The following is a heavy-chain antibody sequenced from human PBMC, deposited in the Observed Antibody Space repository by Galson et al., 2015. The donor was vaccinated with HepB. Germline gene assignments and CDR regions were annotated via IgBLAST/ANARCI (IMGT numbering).Heavy chain of an antibody. V-gene: IGHV3-30*18. CDR2: ISYDGSNK. Sequence: SLRLSCAASGFTFSSYGMHWVRQAPGKGLEWVAVISYDGSNKYYADSVKGRFTISRDNSKNTLYLQMNSLRAEDTAVYYCAKDRSYDILTGLDYWGQGTLVTVSS. D-gene: IGHD3-9*01. J-gene: IGHJ4*02. CDR3: AKDRSYDILTGLDY. CDR1: GFTFSSYG.